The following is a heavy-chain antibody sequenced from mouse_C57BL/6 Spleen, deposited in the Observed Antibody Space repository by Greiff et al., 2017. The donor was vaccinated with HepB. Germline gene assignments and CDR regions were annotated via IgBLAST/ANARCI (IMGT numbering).Heavy chain of an antibody. CDR2: INPNNGGT. Sequence: VQLQQSGPELVKPGASVKISCKASGYTFTDYYMNWVKQSHGKSLEWIGDINPNNGGTSYNQKFTGKATLTVDKSSSTAYMELRSLTSEDSAVYYCASGSIFSHWYFDFWGTGTTVTVSS. J-gene: IGHJ1*03. V-gene: IGHV1-26*01. CDR1: GYTFTDYY. CDR3: ASGSIFSHWYFDF. D-gene: IGHD1-1*01.